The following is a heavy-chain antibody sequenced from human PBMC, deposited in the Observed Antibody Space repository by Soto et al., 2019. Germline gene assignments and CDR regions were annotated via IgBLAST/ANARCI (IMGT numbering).Heavy chain of an antibody. CDR3: AKTTRIRVAAAFDY. CDR2: ISYDGSNT. D-gene: IGHD6-25*01. CDR1: GFTFSRFS. V-gene: IGHV3-30-3*02. J-gene: IGHJ4*02. Sequence: GGSLRLSCAASGFTFSRFSMHWVRQAPGKGLAWVAVISYDGSNTHYAESVKGRFNISRDDSKNTVYLQMNSLRAEDTAVYYYAKTTRIRVAAAFDYGGQGPRVTVSS.